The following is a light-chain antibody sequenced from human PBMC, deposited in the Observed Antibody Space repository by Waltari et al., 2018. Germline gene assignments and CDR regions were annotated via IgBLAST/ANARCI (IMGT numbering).Light chain of an antibody. J-gene: IGKJ2*01. V-gene: IGKV3-15*01. CDR2: DSS. CDR3: QQYNDWPHT. Sequence: EIVVTQSPATLYVSPGERVTLSCRASQSVPTNLAWYQKKPGQAPRLLIYDSSTRATGFPARFSGSVSGTAFTLTISSLQSEDCAVYYCQQYNDWPHTFGQGTYVAIK. CDR1: QSVPTN.